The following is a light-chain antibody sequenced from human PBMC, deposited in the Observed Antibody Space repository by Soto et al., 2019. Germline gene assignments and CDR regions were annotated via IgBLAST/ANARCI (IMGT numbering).Light chain of an antibody. CDR3: QQYGSSPSWT. V-gene: IGKV3-20*01. CDR2: GAS. Sequence: EIVLTQSPGTLSLSPGERATLSCRASHSVSSIYLAWYQQKPVQAPRLLIYGASSRATGIPYRFSGSGSGTDFTLTISRLEPEDFAVYYCQQYGSSPSWTFGQGTKVDIK. J-gene: IGKJ1*01. CDR1: HSVSSIY.